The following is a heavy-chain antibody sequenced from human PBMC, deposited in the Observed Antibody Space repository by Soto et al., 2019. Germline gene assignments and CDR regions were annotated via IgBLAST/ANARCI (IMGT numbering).Heavy chain of an antibody. Sequence: SETLSLTFAVYGGSFSGYYWSWIRQPPGKGLEWIGEINHSGSTNYNPSLKSRVTISVDTSKNQFTLKLSSVTAADTAVYYCARWPSSGYYSPFDYWGQGTLVTVSS. V-gene: IGHV4-34*01. CDR3: ARWPSSGYYSPFDY. D-gene: IGHD3-22*01. CDR1: GGSFSGYY. CDR2: INHSGST. J-gene: IGHJ4*02.